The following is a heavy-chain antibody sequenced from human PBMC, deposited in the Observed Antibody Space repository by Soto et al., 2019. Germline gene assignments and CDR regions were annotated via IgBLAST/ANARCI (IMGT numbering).Heavy chain of an antibody. D-gene: IGHD2-15*01. CDR3: ARETIPRSGASYFDAFDI. CDR1: GFTFNSYA. CDR2: ISYDGSNK. J-gene: IGHJ3*02. Sequence: GESLKISCAASGFTFNSYAMHWVRQAPGKGLECVAIISYDGSNKYYADSVKGRFAISRDNSKSTLYLQMNSLRTEDTAVYFCARETIPRSGASYFDAFDIWGQGTMVTVSS. V-gene: IGHV3-30*09.